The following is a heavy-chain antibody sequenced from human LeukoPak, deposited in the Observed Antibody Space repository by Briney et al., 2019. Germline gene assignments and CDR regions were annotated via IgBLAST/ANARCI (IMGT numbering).Heavy chain of an antibody. Sequence: PSETLSLTCTVSGGSISSYYWSWIRQPAGKGLEWIGRIYTSGSTNYNPSLKSRVTISVDTSKNQFSLKVSSVTAADTAVYYCASATLRCSGGSCYEMDVWGKGTTVTVSS. D-gene: IGHD2-15*01. J-gene: IGHJ6*04. V-gene: IGHV4-4*07. CDR3: ASATLRCSGGSCYEMDV. CDR2: IYTSGST. CDR1: GGSISSYY.